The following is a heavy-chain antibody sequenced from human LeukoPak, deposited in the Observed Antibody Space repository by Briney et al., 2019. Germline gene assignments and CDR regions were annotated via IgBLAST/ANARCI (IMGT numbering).Heavy chain of an antibody. CDR2: ISGSGGST. CDR3: AKEGATWNWFDP. V-gene: IGHV3-23*01. Sequence: QPGGSLRLSCVASGFTFSSYAMSWVRQAPGKGLEWVSGISGSGGSTYYSDSVKGQFTISRDNSKKTPYLQMNSLRAEDTAVYYCAKEGATWNWFDPWGQGTLVTVSS. D-gene: IGHD1-26*01. J-gene: IGHJ5*02. CDR1: GFTFSSYA.